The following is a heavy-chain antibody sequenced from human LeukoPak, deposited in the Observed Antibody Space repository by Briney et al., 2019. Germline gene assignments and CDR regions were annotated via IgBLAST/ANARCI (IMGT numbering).Heavy chain of an antibody. J-gene: IGHJ4*02. D-gene: IGHD6-19*01. Sequence: GGSLRLSCAASAFSFSSFAMTWVRQAPGKGLKWVSGIHGSGVTTYYADSVKGRFTISRDNAKNSLYLQMNSLRAEDTAVYYCARIAVAGTDYWGQGTLVTVSS. CDR3: ARIAVAGTDY. CDR2: IHGSGVTT. V-gene: IGHV3-23*01. CDR1: AFSFSSFA.